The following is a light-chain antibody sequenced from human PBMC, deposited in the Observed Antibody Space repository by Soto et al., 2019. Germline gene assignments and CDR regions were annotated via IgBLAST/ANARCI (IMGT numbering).Light chain of an antibody. CDR1: TSNIGSNT. CDR2: SNN. CDR3: AAWDDSLSGWV. J-gene: IGLJ3*02. V-gene: IGLV1-44*01. Sequence: QSVLTQPPSASGTPGQRVTISCSGSTSNIGSNTVNWYQQLPGTAPKLLIHSNNQRPSGVPDRLSGSKSGTSASLAISGLQSDDEADYYCAAWDDSLSGWVFGGGTKRTVL.